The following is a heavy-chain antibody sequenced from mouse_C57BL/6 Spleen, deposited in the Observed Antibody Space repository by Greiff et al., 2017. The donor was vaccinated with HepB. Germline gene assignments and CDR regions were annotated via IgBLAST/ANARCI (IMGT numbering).Heavy chain of an antibody. V-gene: IGHV1-78*01. Sequence: QVQLKQSDAELVKPGASVKISCKASGYTFTDHTIHWMQQRPEQGLEWIGYIYPRDGSTKYNEKFKGKATLTADKSSSTAYMKLNSLTSEDSAVYVGAGCCDYDGSSSVWFAYWGQGTLVTVSA. D-gene: IGHD1-1*01. J-gene: IGHJ3*01. CDR1: GYTFTDHT. CDR3: AGCCDYDGSSSVWFAY. CDR2: IYPRDGST.